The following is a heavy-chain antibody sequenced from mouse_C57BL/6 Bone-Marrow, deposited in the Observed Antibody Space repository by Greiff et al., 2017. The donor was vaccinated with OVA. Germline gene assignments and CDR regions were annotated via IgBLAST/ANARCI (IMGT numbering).Heavy chain of an antibody. CDR2: IDPETGGT. J-gene: IGHJ2*01. Sequence: QVQLKESGAELVRPGASVTLSCKASGYTFTDYEMHWVKQTPVHGLEWIGAIDPETGGTAYNQKFKGKATLTADKSSSTAYMELRSLTSEDSAVYYCTRRDYDYDVGFDYWGQGTTLTVSS. V-gene: IGHV1-15*01. CDR3: TRRDYDYDVGFDY. D-gene: IGHD2-4*01. CDR1: GYTFTDYE.